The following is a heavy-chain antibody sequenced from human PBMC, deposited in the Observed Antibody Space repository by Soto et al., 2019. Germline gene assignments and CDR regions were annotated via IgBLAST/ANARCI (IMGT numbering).Heavy chain of an antibody. D-gene: IGHD2-2*01. CDR1: GGSISSSSYY. V-gene: IGHV4-39*07. CDR2: IYYSGST. Sequence: SETLSLTCTVSGGSISSSSYYWGWIRQPPGKGLEWIGSIYYSGSTYYNPSLKSRVTISVDTSKNQFSLKLSSVTAADTAVYYCARGIGYCSSTSCYGDWFDPWGQGTLVTVSS. CDR3: ARGIGYCSSTSCYGDWFDP. J-gene: IGHJ5*02.